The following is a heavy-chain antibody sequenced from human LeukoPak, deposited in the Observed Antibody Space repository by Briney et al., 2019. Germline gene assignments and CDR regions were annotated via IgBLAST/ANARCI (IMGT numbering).Heavy chain of an antibody. Sequence: ASVKVSCKASGYTFTSYYLHWVRQAPGQGLEWMGIINPSGGSTSYAQKFQGRVTMTRDTSTSTVYMELSSLRSEDTAVYYCARVASYRGSCYGASDYWGQGSLVTVSS. CDR1: GYTFTSYY. J-gene: IGHJ4*02. V-gene: IGHV1-46*01. D-gene: IGHD1-26*01. CDR2: INPSGGST. CDR3: ARVASYRGSCYGASDY.